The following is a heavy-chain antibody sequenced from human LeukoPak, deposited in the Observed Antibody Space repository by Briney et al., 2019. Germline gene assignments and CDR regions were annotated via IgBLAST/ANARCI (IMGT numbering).Heavy chain of an antibody. CDR1: GYSISSGYY. D-gene: IGHD4-17*01. J-gene: IGHJ5*02. Sequence: SETLSLTCAVSGYSISSGYYWGWLGQPPGKGLEWIGSIYHSGSTYYNPPLKSRVTISVNTSKNQFSLKLSSVTAADTAVYYCARQYDYGFWFDPWGQGTLVTVSS. V-gene: IGHV4-38-2*01. CDR2: IYHSGST. CDR3: ARQYDYGFWFDP.